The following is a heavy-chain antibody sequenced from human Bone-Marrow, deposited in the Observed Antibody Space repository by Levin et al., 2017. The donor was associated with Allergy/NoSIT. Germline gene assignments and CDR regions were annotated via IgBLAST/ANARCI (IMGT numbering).Heavy chain of an antibody. J-gene: IGHJ4*02. V-gene: IGHV4-39*01. CDR3: ARHEYCSSTSCYVNRQPEHDY. CDR1: GGSISSSSYY. D-gene: IGHD2-2*01. CDR2: IYYSGST. Sequence: SETLSLTCTVSGGSISSSSYYWGWIRQPPGTGLEWIGSIYYSGSTYYNPSLKSRVTISVDTSKNQFSLKLSSVTAADTAVYYCARHEYCSSTSCYVNRQPEHDYWGQGTLVTVSS.